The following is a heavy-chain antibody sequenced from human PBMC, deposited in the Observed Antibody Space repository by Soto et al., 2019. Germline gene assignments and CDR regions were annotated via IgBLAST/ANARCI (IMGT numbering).Heavy chain of an antibody. CDR2: VKSKVDGGSI. CDR3: TTLNYDFGSGYYPFDY. Sequence: PGGSLRLSCTASGFTFNGAWMNWVRQAPGKGLEWVGRVKSKVDGGSIDYAAPVRGRFTISRDDSKNTLYLQMNSLKAEDTAVYYCTTLNYDFGSGYYPFDYWGQGTLVTVSS. V-gene: IGHV3-15*07. J-gene: IGHJ4*02. CDR1: GFTFNGAW. D-gene: IGHD3-3*01.